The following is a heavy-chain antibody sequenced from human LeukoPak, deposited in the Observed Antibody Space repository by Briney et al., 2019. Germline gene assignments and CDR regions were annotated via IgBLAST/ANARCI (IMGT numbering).Heavy chain of an antibody. V-gene: IGHV1-3*01. CDR3: ARDRDWGYGDQAPLDY. CDR1: GYTFTSYA. CDR2: INAGNGNT. D-gene: IGHD4-17*01. J-gene: IGHJ4*02. Sequence: ASVKVSCKASGYTFTSYAMHWVRQAPGQRLEWMGWINAGNGNTKYSQKFQGRVTITRDTSASTAYMELSSLRSEDTAVHYCARDRDWGYGDQAPLDYWGQGTLVTVSS.